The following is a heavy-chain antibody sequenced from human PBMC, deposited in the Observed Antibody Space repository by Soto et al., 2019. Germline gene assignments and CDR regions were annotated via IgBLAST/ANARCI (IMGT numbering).Heavy chain of an antibody. J-gene: IGHJ5*02. CDR3: ARQPYDFWSGYYGAAGHWFDP. CDR2: IYYSGST. D-gene: IGHD3-3*01. Sequence: SETLSLTCTVSGGSISSGGYYWSWIRQPPGKGLEWIGSIYYSGSTYYNPSLKSRVTISVDTSKNQFSLKLSSVTAADTAVYYCARQPYDFWSGYYGAAGHWFDPWGQGTLVTVSS. V-gene: IGHV4-39*01. CDR1: GGSISSGGYY.